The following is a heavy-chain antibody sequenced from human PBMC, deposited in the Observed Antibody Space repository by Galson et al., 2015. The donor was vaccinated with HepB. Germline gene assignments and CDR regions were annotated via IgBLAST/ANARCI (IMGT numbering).Heavy chain of an antibody. Sequence: SLRLSCAVSGLTIKNYGMHWVRQAPGKGLEWLALTSYDGSYEDYAGSVRGRFTISRDNSKNTLFLQMNSLRDEDTAVYYCAKGSGEFDYWGRGTLVTVSS. J-gene: IGHJ4*02. V-gene: IGHV3-30*18. CDR3: AKGSGEFDY. D-gene: IGHD3-16*01. CDR1: GLTIKNYG. CDR2: TSYDGSYE.